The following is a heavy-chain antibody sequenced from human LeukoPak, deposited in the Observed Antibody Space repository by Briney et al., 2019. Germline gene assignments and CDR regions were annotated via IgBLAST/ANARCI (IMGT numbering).Heavy chain of an antibody. CDR1: GGSFSGYY. D-gene: IGHD3-10*01. CDR3: ARAKYYYGSGNYLPYYYYYGMDV. Sequence: PSETLSLTCAVYGGSFSGYYWSWIRQPPGKGLEWLGEIDHSGSTNYNPSLKSRVTISVDTSKNQFSLKLSSVTAADTALYYCARAKYYYGSGNYLPYYYYYGMDVWGQGTTVTVSS. CDR2: IDHSGST. J-gene: IGHJ6*02. V-gene: IGHV4-34*01.